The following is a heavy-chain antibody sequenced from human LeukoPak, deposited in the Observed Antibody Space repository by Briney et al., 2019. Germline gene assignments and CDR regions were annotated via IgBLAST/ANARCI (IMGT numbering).Heavy chain of an antibody. CDR3: ATDIRLRYFDY. CDR2: ISGSGGST. V-gene: IGHV3-23*01. J-gene: IGHJ4*02. Sequence: PGGSLRLSRAASGFTFSSYDMSWVRRAPGKGLEWVSAISGSGGSTYYTDSVKGRYTISRDNSKNTLYLQMNSLRAEDTAVYHCATDIRLRYFDYWGQGTLVTVSS. CDR1: GFTFSSYD. D-gene: IGHD3-9*01.